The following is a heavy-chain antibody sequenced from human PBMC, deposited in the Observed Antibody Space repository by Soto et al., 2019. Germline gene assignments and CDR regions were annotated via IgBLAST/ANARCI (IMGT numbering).Heavy chain of an antibody. CDR2: IYYSGST. V-gene: IGHV4-31*01. CDR1: GGSISSGDYY. CDR3: ARWWSGSRQGFDP. J-gene: IGHJ5*02. Sequence: QVQLQESGPGLVKPSQTLSLTCTVSGGSISSGDYYWSWIRQHPGKGLEWIGYIYYSGSTYYNPSLKILVTISVDTSKNQVSLKLISGTAADTAVYYCARWWSGSRQGFDPWGQGTLVTVSS. D-gene: IGHD3-3*01.